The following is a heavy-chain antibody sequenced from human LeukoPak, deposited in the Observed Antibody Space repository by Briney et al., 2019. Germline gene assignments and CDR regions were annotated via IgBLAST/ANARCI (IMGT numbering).Heavy chain of an antibody. Sequence: GASVKVSCKASGGTFSSYAISWVRQAPGQGLEWMGRIIPIFGTANYAQKFQGRVTITTDESTSTAYMELSSLRSEDTAVYYCARARTYYDSSGYPFDYWGQGTLATVSS. CDR2: IIPIFGTA. CDR3: ARARTYYDSSGYPFDY. D-gene: IGHD3-22*01. J-gene: IGHJ4*02. V-gene: IGHV1-69*05. CDR1: GGTFSSYA.